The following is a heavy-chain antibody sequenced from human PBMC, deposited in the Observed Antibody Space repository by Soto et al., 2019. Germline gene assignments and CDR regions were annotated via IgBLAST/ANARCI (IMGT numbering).Heavy chain of an antibody. CDR3: AKGGSGWFYHCAY. CDR1: GFTFSSYG. D-gene: IGHD6-19*01. Sequence: GWSLRLSCAASGFTFSSYGMHWVRQAPGKGLEWVAVISYDGSNKYYADSVKGRFTISRDNSNNTLYLQMNSLRAEDTAVYYCAKGGSGWFYHCAYGGQGTLAAVS. V-gene: IGHV3-30*18. CDR2: ISYDGSNK. J-gene: IGHJ4*02.